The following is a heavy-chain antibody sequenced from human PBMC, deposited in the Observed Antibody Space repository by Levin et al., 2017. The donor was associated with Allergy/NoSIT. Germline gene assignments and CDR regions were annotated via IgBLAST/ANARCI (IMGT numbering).Heavy chain of an antibody. CDR3: ARGSYRDIVVVPAAMVAFDI. Sequence: LSLTCAASGFTFSSYGMHWVRQAPGKGLEWVAVIWYDGSNKYYADSVKGRFTISRDNSKNTLYLQMNSLRAEDTAVYYCARGSYRDIVVVPAAMVAFDIWGQGTMVTVSS. J-gene: IGHJ3*02. CDR1: GFTFSSYG. V-gene: IGHV3-33*01. D-gene: IGHD2-2*01. CDR2: IWYDGSNK.